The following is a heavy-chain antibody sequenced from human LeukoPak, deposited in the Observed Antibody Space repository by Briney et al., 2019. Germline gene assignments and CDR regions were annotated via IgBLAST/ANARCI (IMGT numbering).Heavy chain of an antibody. Sequence: GGSLRLSCAASGFTFSGSDMHWVRQASGKGLEWVGRIRSKANSYATAYAASVKGRFTISRDDSKNTAYLQMNSLKTEDTAVYYCTRDSSVSPPSRGWFDPWGQGTLVTVSS. CDR1: GFTFSGSD. D-gene: IGHD3-22*01. V-gene: IGHV3-73*01. J-gene: IGHJ5*02. CDR3: TRDSSVSPPSRGWFDP. CDR2: IRSKANSYAT.